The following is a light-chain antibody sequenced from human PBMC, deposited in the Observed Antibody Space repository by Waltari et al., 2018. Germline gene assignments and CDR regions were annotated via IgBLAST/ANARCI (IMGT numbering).Light chain of an antibody. CDR1: QSGGSN. Sequence: EIVMRQTPVTLSLYPGERATLYCRASQSGGSNLACYQQKPGQATRLVIYCVSIMVTGIPARVSCTGSGTEFTLTISSLQSEDFAVYYCQQYNNWPPYTFGQGTRLEI. CDR2: CVS. V-gene: IGKV3-15*01. J-gene: IGKJ2*01. CDR3: QQYNNWPPYT.